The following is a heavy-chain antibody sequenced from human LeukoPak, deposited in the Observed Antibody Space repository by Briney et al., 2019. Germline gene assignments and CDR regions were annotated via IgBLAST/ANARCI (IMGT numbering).Heavy chain of an antibody. CDR1: GFTFSSSA. D-gene: IGHD3-10*02. CDR3: AELGITMIGGV. J-gene: IGHJ6*04. Sequence: PGGSLRLSCAGSGFTFSSSAMSWVRQAPGKGLEWVSSMSGRGSGGSTYYADSVKGRFTISRDNSKSTLYLQMNSLRAEDTAVYYCAELGITMIGGVWGKGTTVTISS. CDR2: MSGRGSGGST. V-gene: IGHV3-23*01.